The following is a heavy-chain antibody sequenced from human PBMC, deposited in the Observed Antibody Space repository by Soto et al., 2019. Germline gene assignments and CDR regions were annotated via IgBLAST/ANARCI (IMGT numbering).Heavy chain of an antibody. Sequence: GGSLRLSCAASGFTFSSYGMHWVRQAPGKGLEWVAVISYDGSNKYYADSVKGRFTISRDNSKNTLYLQMNSLRAEDTAVYYCAKDFMAVAGPYYFDYWGQGTLVTVS. V-gene: IGHV3-30*18. D-gene: IGHD6-19*01. CDR1: GFTFSSYG. CDR2: ISYDGSNK. J-gene: IGHJ4*02. CDR3: AKDFMAVAGPYYFDY.